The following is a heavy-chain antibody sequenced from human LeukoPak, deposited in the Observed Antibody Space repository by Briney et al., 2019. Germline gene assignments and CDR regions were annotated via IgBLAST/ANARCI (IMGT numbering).Heavy chain of an antibody. CDR1: GGSISSGGYY. D-gene: IGHD1-7*01. V-gene: IGHV4-31*03. Sequence: NPSETLPLTCTVSGGSISSGGYYWSWIRQHPGKGLEWIGYIYYSGSTYYNPSLKSRVTISVDTSKNQFSLKLSSVTAADTAVYYCARDGGSITGTTDDAFDIWGQGTMVTVSS. J-gene: IGHJ3*02. CDR2: IYYSGST. CDR3: ARDGGSITGTTDDAFDI.